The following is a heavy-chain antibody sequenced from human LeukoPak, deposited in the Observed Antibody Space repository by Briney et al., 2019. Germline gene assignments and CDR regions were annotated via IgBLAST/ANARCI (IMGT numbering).Heavy chain of an antibody. CDR1: GYSITSYW. J-gene: IGHJ6*03. V-gene: IGHV5-51*01. CDR2: IYPGDSDT. CDR3: ARIYCSGGSCYSRYYYMDV. D-gene: IGHD2-15*01. Sequence: GESLKISCKGSGYSITSYWIGWVRQMPGKGLEWMGIIYPGDSDTRYSPSFQGQVTISADKSISTAYLQWSSLKASDTAMYYCARIYCSGGSCYSRYYYMDVRGKGTTVTVSS.